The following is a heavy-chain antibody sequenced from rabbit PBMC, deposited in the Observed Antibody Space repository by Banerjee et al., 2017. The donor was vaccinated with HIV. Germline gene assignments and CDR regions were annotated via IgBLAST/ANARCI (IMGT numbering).Heavy chain of an antibody. J-gene: IGHJ4*01. CDR2: IYADSGST. CDR3: ARDAGSVYYMYFHL. D-gene: IGHD8-1*01. Sequence: QSLEESGGDLVKPGASLTLTCTASGFSFSSSYDMCWVRQAPGKGLEWIGCIYADSGSTYYASWAKGRFTISKTSSTTVTLQMTSLTAADTATYFCARDAGSVYYMYFHLWGQGTLVTVS. CDR1: GFSFSSSYD. V-gene: IGHV1S40*01.